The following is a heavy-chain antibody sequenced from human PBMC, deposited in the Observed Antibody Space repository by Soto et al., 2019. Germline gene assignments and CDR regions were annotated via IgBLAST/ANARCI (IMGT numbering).Heavy chain of an antibody. V-gene: IGHV4-30-4*01. D-gene: IGHD3-22*01. J-gene: IGHJ4*02. Sequence: SETLSLTCTVSGGSISSGDYYWSWIRQPPGKGLEWIGYIYYSGSTYYNPSLKSRVTISVDTSKNQFSLKLSSVTAADTAVYYCARVLYYYDSSGYYYAQFDYWGQGTLVTV. CDR3: ARVLYYYDSSGYYYAQFDY. CDR2: IYYSGST. CDR1: GGSISSGDYY.